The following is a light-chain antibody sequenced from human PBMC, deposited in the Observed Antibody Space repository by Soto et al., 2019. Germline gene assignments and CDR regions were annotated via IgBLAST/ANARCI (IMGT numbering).Light chain of an antibody. J-gene: IGLJ1*01. CDR1: SSDVGGYNY. CDR2: EVN. CDR3: TSYAGGNNV. V-gene: IGLV2-8*01. Sequence: QSALTQPPSASGSPGQSVTISCTGTSSDVGGYNYVSWYQQHPSKVPKLMVYEVNKRPSGVPDRFSGSNSGNTASLTVSGLQAEDEADYYCTSYAGGNNVFGTGTKVTVL.